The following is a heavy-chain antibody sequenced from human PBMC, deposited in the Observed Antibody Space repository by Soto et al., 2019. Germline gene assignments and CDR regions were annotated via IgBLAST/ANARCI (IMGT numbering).Heavy chain of an antibody. V-gene: IGHV5-51*01. CDR1: GYSFTSYW. Sequence: DSLKISCKGSGYSFTSYWIGWVRQMPGKGLEWMGIIYPGDSDTRYSPSFQGQVTISADKSISTAYLQWSSLKASDTAMHYCARMSMVRSPPEYWGEEALVTVSS. CDR2: IYPGDSDT. CDR3: ARMSMVRSPPEY. J-gene: IGHJ4*02. D-gene: IGHD3-10*01.